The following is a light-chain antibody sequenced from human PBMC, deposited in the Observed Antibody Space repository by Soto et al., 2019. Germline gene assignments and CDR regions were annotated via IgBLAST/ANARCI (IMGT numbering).Light chain of an antibody. CDR1: SSDVGAYDY. CDR2: EVS. Sequence: QSVRTQPASVSGSPGQSITISCTGTSSDVGAYDYVSWYQQHPDKAPKLMIYEVSNRPSGVSDRFSGSKSVNTATLTISGLQAEDEADYYCSPYTSTSTRVFGTGTKVTVL. CDR3: SPYTSTSTRV. V-gene: IGLV2-14*03. J-gene: IGLJ1*01.